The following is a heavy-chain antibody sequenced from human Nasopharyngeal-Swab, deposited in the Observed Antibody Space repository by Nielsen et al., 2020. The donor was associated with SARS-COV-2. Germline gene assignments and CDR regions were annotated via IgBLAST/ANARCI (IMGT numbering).Heavy chain of an antibody. CDR3: AREGYNWNSGSPYGMDV. J-gene: IGHJ6*02. V-gene: IGHV4-4*02. CDR1: GGPISSSNW. CDR2: IYHSGST. D-gene: IGHD1-7*01. Sequence: SETLSLTCAVSGGPISSSNWWSWVRQPPGKGLEWIGEIYHSGSTNYNPSLKSRVTISVDKSKNQFSLKLSSVTAADTAVYYCAREGYNWNSGSPYGMDVWGQGTTVTVSS.